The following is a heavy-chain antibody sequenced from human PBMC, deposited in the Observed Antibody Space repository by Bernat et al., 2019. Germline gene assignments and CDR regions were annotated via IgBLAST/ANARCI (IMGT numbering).Heavy chain of an antibody. CDR1: GFTFSSYA. CDR2: ISYDGSNK. J-gene: IGHJ4*02. D-gene: IGHD4-17*01. Sequence: QVQLVESGGGVVQPGRSLRLSCAASGFTFSSYAMHWVRQAPGKGLEWVAVISYDGSNKYYADSVKGRFTISRDNSKNTLYLRMNSLRAEDTAVYYCARPSGRSHAVTTFAYWGQGTLVTVSS. V-gene: IGHV3-30*01. CDR3: ARPSGRSHAVTTFAY.